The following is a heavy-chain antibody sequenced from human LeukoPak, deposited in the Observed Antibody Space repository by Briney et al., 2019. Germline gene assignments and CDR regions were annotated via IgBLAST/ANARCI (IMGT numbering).Heavy chain of an antibody. D-gene: IGHD3-22*01. CDR1: GYSFTSYW. Sequence: GESLKISCKGSGYSFTSYWIGWVRQMPGKGLEWMGIIYPGDSDTRYSPPFQGQVTISADKSISTAYLQWSSLKASDTAMYYCARAGDSSGYYYVIDYWGQGTLVTVSS. CDR2: IYPGDSDT. V-gene: IGHV5-51*01. J-gene: IGHJ4*02. CDR3: ARAGDSSGYYYVIDY.